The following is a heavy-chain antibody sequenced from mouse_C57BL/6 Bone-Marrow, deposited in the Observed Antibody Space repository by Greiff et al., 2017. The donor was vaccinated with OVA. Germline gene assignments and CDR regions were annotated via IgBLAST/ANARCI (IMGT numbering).Heavy chain of an antibody. J-gene: IGHJ2*01. CDR3: ARKEFTTVVADY. CDR1: GYTFTSYT. D-gene: IGHD1-1*01. V-gene: IGHV1-4*01. CDR2: INPSSGYT. Sequence: VQLQQSGAELARPGASVKMSCKASGYTFTSYTMHWVKQRPGQGLEWIGYINPSSGYTKYNQKFKDKATLTADKSSSTAYMQPSSLTSEDSAVYYCARKEFTTVVADYWGQGTTLTVSS.